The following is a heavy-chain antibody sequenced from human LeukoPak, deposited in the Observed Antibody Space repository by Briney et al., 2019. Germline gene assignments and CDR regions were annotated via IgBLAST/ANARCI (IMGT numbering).Heavy chain of an antibody. J-gene: IGHJ4*02. CDR2: VYYTGAS. CDR3: ARGAPPQN. Sequence: PSEAVSLTCTVSGGSISSSSYYWGWIRQPPGKGLEWIGSVYYTGASYYNPSLKSRVTISIDTSKKHFSLKLTSVTAADTAVYYCARGAPPQNWGQGTLVTVSS. CDR1: GGSISSSSYY. V-gene: IGHV4-39*07.